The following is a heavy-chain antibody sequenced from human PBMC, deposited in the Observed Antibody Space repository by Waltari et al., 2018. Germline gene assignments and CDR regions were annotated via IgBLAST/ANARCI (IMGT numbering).Heavy chain of an antibody. CDR1: GLTFITYS. CDR2: IKQDGTEK. D-gene: IGHD6-13*01. Sequence: EVQLVESGGGLVQPGGSLRLSCAVSGLTFITYSMTWVRQAPGKGLEWVANIKQDGTEKYYVDSVKGRFSISRDNGKNLLYLHMNSLRADDTAVYYCARDEMHRTTWYHFWGQGTQVTVSS. CDR3: ARDEMHRTTWYHF. V-gene: IGHV3-7*04. J-gene: IGHJ4*02.